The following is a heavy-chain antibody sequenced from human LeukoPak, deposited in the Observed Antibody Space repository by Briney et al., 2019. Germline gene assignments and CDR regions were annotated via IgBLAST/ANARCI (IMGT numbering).Heavy chain of an antibody. CDR3: ARDRALNYGSGDAFDI. Sequence: GASVKVSCKASGYTFTSYYMHWVRQAPGQGLEWMGIINPSGGSTSYAQKFQGRVTMTRDTSTSTVYMELSSLRSEDTAVYYCARDRALNYGSGDAFDIWGQGTMVTVSS. CDR1: GYTFTSYY. V-gene: IGHV1-46*01. J-gene: IGHJ3*02. D-gene: IGHD3-10*01. CDR2: INPSGGST.